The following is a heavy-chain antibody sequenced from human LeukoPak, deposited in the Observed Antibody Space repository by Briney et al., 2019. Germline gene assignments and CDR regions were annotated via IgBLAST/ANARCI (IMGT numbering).Heavy chain of an antibody. J-gene: IGHJ6*02. Sequence: KPSETLSLTCTVSGGSISSSSYYWGWIRQPPGKGLEWIGSIYYSGSTYYNPSLKSRVTISVDTSKNQFSLKLSSVTAADTAVYYCARIVWRGGRGYYYYGMDVWGQGTTVTVSS. D-gene: IGHD3-16*02. CDR2: IYYSGST. V-gene: IGHV4-39*01. CDR3: ARIVWRGGRGYYYYGMDV. CDR1: GGSISSSSYY.